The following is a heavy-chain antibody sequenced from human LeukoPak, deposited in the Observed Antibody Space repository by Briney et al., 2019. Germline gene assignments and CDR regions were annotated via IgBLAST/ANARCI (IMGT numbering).Heavy chain of an antibody. Sequence: ASVKVSCKASGYTFTTHYIHWVRQAPGQGLEWMGIINPSDGGASYAQKFQGRLTMSRDTSTSTLYMELSSLRSEDTAIYYCARKAPHYSSGWYFDLWGRGTLVTVSS. D-gene: IGHD3-22*01. J-gene: IGHJ2*01. CDR1: GYTFTTHY. V-gene: IGHV1-46*01. CDR2: INPSDGGA. CDR3: ARKAPHYSSGWYFDL.